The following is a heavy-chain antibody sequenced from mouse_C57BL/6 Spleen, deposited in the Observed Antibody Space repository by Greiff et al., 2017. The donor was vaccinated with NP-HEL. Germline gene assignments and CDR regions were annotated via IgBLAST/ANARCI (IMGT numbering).Heavy chain of an antibody. CDR3: ARRYYGNYFDY. CDR1: GFTFSDYY. J-gene: IGHJ2*01. V-gene: IGHV5-16*01. Sequence: EVQLVESEGGLVQPGSSMKLSCTASGFTFSDYYMAWVRQVPEKGLEWVANINYDGSSTYYLDSLKSRFIISRDNAKNILYLQMSSLKSEDTATYYCARRYYGNYFDYWGQGTTLTVSS. D-gene: IGHD2-1*01. CDR2: INYDGSST.